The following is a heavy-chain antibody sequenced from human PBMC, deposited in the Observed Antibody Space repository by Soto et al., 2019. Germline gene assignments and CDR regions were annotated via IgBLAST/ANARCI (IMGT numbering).Heavy chain of an antibody. CDR1: GFTFSSYG. Sequence: GGSLRLSCAASGFTFSSYGMHWVRQAPGEGLEWVAVIWYDGSNKYYADSVKGRFTISRDNSKNTLYLQMNSLRAEDTAVYYCARDRDDFWSGYYFDAFDIWGQGTMVTVSS. J-gene: IGHJ3*02. V-gene: IGHV3-33*01. D-gene: IGHD3-3*01. CDR3: ARDRDDFWSGYYFDAFDI. CDR2: IWYDGSNK.